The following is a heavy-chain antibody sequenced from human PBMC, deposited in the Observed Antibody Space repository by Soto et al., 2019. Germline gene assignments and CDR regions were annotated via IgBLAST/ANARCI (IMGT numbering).Heavy chain of an antibody. CDR2: IYYSGST. J-gene: IGHJ6*02. D-gene: IGHD2-2*02. V-gene: IGHV4-59*01. CDR3: ARDSGGYQLLYWDYYYGMDV. CDR1: GGSLSSYY. Sequence: PSETLSLTCSVSGGSLSSYYWSWIRQPPGKGLEWIGYIYYSGSTNYNPSLKSRVTISVDTSKNQFSLKLSSVTAADTAVYYCARDSGGYQLLYWDYYYGMDVWGQGTTVTVS.